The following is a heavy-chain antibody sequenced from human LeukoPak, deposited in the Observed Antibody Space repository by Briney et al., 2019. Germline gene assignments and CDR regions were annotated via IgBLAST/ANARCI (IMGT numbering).Heavy chain of an antibody. D-gene: IGHD5-12*01. Sequence: SETLSLTCAAYGGSFSGYYWSWIRQPPGKGLEWIGEINHSGSTNCNPSLKSRVTISVDTSKNQFSLKLSSVTAADTAVYCCARGPFRNGYNPWGQGTLVTVSS. CDR2: INHSGST. CDR1: GGSFSGYY. J-gene: IGHJ4*02. CDR3: ARGPFRNGYNP. V-gene: IGHV4-34*01.